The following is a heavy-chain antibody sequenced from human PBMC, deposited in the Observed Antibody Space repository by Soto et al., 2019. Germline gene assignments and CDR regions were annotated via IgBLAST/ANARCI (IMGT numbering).Heavy chain of an antibody. V-gene: IGHV3-23*01. CDR3: ARVGRYFDWSPFNWFDP. D-gene: IGHD3-9*01. CDR2: ISGSGGST. CDR1: WFTFCGLA. J-gene: IGHJ5*02. Sequence: GGSPRLSSAASWFTFCGLAIRRVLQGPGKGLEWVSAISGSGGSTYYADSVKGRFTISRDNSKNTLYLQMNSLRSEDTAVYYCARVGRYFDWSPFNWFDPWGQGTLVTVSS.